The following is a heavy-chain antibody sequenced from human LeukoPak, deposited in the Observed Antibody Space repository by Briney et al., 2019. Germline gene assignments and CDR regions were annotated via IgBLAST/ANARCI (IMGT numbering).Heavy chain of an antibody. CDR2: ISYDGNNK. J-gene: IGHJ5*02. CDR1: GFTFSSYA. CDR3: AASIPPAS. D-gene: IGHD2-21*01. V-gene: IGHV3-30*04. Sequence: GGSLRLSCAASGFTFSSYAMHWVRQAPGKGLEWVVVISYDGNNKYYADSVKGRFTISRDNSKNTLYLQMNSLRAEDTAVFYCAASIPPASWGQGALVTVSS.